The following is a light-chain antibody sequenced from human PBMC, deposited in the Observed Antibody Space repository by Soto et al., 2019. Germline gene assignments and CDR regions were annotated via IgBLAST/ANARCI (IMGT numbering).Light chain of an antibody. Sequence: EIVLTQSPATLSLSPGESVTLSCGASQSVSNNYLAWYQRKPGLAPRLLIYDASNRATGLPDRFSGSGSGTDFTRTISRLEPEDFAVYYCQQYGSSPNTFGQGTK. CDR1: QSVSNNY. V-gene: IGKV3D-20*01. J-gene: IGKJ2*01. CDR3: QQYGSSPNT. CDR2: DAS.